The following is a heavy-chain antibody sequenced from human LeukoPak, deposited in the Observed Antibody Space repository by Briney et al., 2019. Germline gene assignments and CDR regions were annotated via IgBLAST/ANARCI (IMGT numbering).Heavy chain of an antibody. CDR1: GFTFSSYA. Sequence: GGSLRLSCAASGFTFSSYAMYWVRQAPGKGLEWVSGIFGSGGSTHYADSVKGRFTISRDNSKNTVYLQMNSLRAEDTAVYYCAKTTTGYSSGRFPGWPVDDWGHGTLVTVSS. CDR3: AKTTTGYSSGRFPGWPVDD. J-gene: IGHJ4*01. D-gene: IGHD6-19*01. CDR2: IFGSGGST. V-gene: IGHV3-23*01.